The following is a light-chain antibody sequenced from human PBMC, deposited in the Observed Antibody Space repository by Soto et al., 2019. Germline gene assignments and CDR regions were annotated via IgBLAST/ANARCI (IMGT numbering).Light chain of an antibody. Sequence: QSALTQPPSASGSPGQSVTISCTGTSSDVGGYNFVSWYQQRPGKAPKLIIYEVIKRPSGVPDRFSGSKSGNTASLTVSGLQAEDEADYYCTSYAGTNNYVVFGGGTQLTVL. CDR3: TSYAGTNNYVV. V-gene: IGLV2-8*01. CDR2: EVI. CDR1: SSDVGGYNF. J-gene: IGLJ2*01.